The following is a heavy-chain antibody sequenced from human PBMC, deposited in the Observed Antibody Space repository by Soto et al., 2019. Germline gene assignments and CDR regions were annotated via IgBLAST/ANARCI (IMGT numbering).Heavy chain of an antibody. D-gene: IGHD6-19*01. J-gene: IGHJ4*02. CDR2: INAGNGNT. CDR1: GYTFTSYA. CDR3: ARASPLIAVAGYFDY. Sequence: ASVKVSCKASGYTFTSYAMHWVRQAPGQRLEWMGWINAGNGNTKYSQKFQGRVTITRDTSASTAYMELSSLRSEDTAVYYCARASPLIAVAGYFDYWGQGTLVTVSS. V-gene: IGHV1-3*01.